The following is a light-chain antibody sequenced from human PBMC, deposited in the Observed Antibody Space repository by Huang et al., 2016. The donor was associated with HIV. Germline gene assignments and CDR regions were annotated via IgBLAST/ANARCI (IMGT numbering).Light chain of an antibody. V-gene: IGKV1-6*02. CDR3: LQDFTDPRT. Sequence: AIQLTQSPSSLSASVGDRVTITCRASQDITNDLGWYQQKPGKAPKLLISAASTLRSGVPSRFSGSGSGTDFTLTISSLQPEDFATYFCLQDFTDPRTFGQGTRVEI. J-gene: IGKJ1*01. CDR1: QDITND. CDR2: AAS.